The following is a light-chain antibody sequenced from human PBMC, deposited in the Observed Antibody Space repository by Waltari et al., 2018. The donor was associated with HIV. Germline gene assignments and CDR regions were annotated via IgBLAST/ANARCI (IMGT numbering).Light chain of an antibody. V-gene: IGKV3-20*01. CDR1: QSLSSSY. CDR2: AAS. J-gene: IGKJ2*01. Sequence: EIVLTQSPDTLSLSPGERATLSCRASQSLSSSYLAWYQQKPGQAPRLLIYAASNRATGIPDRFSGSGSGTDFTLTISRLEPQDFAVYYCQQFSSSSYTFGRGTKLEIK. CDR3: QQFSSSSYT.